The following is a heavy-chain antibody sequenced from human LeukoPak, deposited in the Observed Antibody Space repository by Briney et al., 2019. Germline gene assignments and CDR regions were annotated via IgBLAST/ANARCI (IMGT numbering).Heavy chain of an antibody. D-gene: IGHD2-15*01. V-gene: IGHV3-30*18. CDR2: VSSDGGTT. CDR1: GFTFSSHG. CDR3: TKESATGSRYSFDY. Sequence: GGSLRLSCAASGFTFSSHGIHWVRQAPGKGLEWVAVVSSDGGTTYYADSVKGRFTISRDNSKNTMNLQMNSLRGEDTAIYYCTKESATGSRYSFDYWGEGTLVTVSS. J-gene: IGHJ4*02.